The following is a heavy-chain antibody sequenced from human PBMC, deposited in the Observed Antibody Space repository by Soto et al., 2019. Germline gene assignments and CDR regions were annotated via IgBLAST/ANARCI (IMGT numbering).Heavy chain of an antibody. D-gene: IGHD2-2*01. V-gene: IGHV1-69*12. CDR3: AIGGDIVLVPTAISWFAP. Sequence: QVQLVQSGAEVKKPGSSVKVSCKASGGTFSSYPLSWVRQAPGQGLEWMGVIIPMFGTANYAQKLQGRVTITADESTITVSMELSSLRSDDTAVYYCAIGGDIVLVPTAISWFAPWCQGNLVTVSS. J-gene: IGHJ5*02. CDR1: GGTFSSYP. CDR2: IIPMFGTA.